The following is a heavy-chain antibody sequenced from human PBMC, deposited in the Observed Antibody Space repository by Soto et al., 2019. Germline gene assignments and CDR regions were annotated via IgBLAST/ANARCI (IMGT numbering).Heavy chain of an antibody. Sequence: PGGSLRLSCAASGFTFSSYAMSWVRQAPGKGLEWVSVISGGGITTYYADSVKGRFTISRHNSKNTLLLQMNSLRAEDTALYYCAKQFSYASSGWSEGTFFDYWGQGTLVTVS. CDR2: ISGGGITT. J-gene: IGHJ4*02. CDR1: GFTFSSYA. D-gene: IGHD6-19*01. V-gene: IGHV3-23*01. CDR3: AKQFSYASSGWSEGTFFDY.